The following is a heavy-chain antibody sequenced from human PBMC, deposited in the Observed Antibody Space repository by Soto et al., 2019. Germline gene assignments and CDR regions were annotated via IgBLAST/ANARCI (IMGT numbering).Heavy chain of an antibody. CDR2: IWYDGSNK. CDR3: ARGKTECSSTSCYSYYFDY. Sequence: PGGSLRLSCAASGFTFSSYGMHWVRQAPGKGLEWVAVIWYDGSNKYYADSVKGRFTISRDNSKNTLYLQMNSLRAEDTAVYYCARGKTECSSTSCYSYYFDYWGQGTLVTV. CDR1: GFTFSSYG. V-gene: IGHV3-33*01. D-gene: IGHD2-2*01. J-gene: IGHJ4*02.